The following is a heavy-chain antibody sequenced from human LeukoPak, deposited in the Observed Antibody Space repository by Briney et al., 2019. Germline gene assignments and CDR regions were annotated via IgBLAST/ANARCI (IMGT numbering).Heavy chain of an antibody. CDR1: GFTFSSYE. CDR2: IWYDGSTK. CDR3: ATGIYYYDSSGYSSFDY. D-gene: IGHD3-22*01. J-gene: IGHJ4*02. V-gene: IGHV3-33*08. Sequence: QPGGSLRLSCAASGFTFSSYEMNWVRQAPGKGLEWVAVIWYDGSTKYYADSVKGRFTISRDNSKNTLYLQMNSLRAEDTAVYYCATGIYYYDSSGYSSFDYWGQGTLVTVSS.